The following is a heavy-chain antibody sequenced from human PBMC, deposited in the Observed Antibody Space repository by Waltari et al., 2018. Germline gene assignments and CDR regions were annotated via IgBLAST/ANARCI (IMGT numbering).Heavy chain of an antibody. CDR1: GFPFSTYT. D-gene: IGHD6-6*01. Sequence: EMQLLESGGALVQPGGSLRLSCAASGFPFSTYTMNWVRQAPGQGLEWGAVMTASGLMDYGDYVKGRFTISRDNSKNTLYLQMYRLRVEDTARYYCAKDEGARLAPTFGMDAWGQGTTVIVSS. J-gene: IGHJ6*02. CDR2: MTASGLM. CDR3: AKDEGARLAPTFGMDA. V-gene: IGHV3-23*01.